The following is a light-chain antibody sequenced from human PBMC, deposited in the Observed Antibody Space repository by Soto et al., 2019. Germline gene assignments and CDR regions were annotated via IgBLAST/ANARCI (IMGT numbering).Light chain of an antibody. CDR1: SSNIGSNY. CDR3: AAWDDSLSGRV. CDR2: SNN. V-gene: IGLV1-47*02. Sequence: QSVLTQPPSASGTPGQRVTISCSGSSSNIGSNYVYWYQQFPGTAPKLLIYSNNQRPSGVPDRFSGSKSGTSASLAISGLQSEDEADYYCAAWDDSLSGRVFGGGTQLTVL. J-gene: IGLJ3*02.